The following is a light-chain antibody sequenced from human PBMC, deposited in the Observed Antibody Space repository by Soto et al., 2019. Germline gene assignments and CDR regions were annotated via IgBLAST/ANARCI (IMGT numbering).Light chain of an antibody. J-gene: IGLJ2*01. Sequence: QSVLTQPASVSRSPGQSITISCTGTSSDVGGYKYVSWYQQHPDKAPKLIIFEVSNRPSGISSRFSGSKSGNTASLTISGLLAEDEAHYYCASYTSSSTSVIFGRGTKLTVL. CDR3: ASYTSSSTSVI. CDR1: SSDVGGYKY. CDR2: EVS. V-gene: IGLV2-14*01.